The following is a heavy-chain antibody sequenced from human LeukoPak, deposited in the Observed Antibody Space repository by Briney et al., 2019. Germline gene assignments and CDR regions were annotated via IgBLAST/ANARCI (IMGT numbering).Heavy chain of an antibody. D-gene: IGHD2-2*01. CDR2: IIPIFGTA. J-gene: IGHJ3*02. V-gene: IGHV1-69*05. CDR1: GGTFSSYA. Sequence: GASVKVSCKASGGTFSSYAISWVRQAPGQGLEWMGGIIPIFGTANYAQKFQGRVTITTDESTSTAYMELSSLRSEDTAVYYCAKHKYQLLSSCLIWGQGTMVTVSS. CDR3: AKHKYQLLSSCLI.